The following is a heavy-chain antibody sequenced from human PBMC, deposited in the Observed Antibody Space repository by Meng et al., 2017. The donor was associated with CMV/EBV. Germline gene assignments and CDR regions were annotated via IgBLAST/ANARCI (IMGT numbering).Heavy chain of an antibody. CDR3: ARDRGLAARPDV. CDR2: MNPNSGNT. CDR1: GYSFTNYD. Sequence: ASVKVSCKASGYSFTNYDINWVRQATGQGLEWMGWMNPNSGNTGYAHKFQGRVTMTRNTSISTAFMELSSLSSEDTAVYYCARDRGLAARPDVWGQGTTVTVSS. J-gene: IGHJ6*02. V-gene: IGHV1-8*01. D-gene: IGHD6-6*01.